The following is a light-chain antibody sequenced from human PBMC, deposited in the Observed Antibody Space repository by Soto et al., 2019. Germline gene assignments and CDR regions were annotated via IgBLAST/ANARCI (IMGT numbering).Light chain of an antibody. J-gene: IGKJ1*01. CDR1: QSVSSNY. Sequence: EIVLTQSTGTLSLSPGERATLSCRASQSVSSNYLAWYQQKPGQAPRFLISGASTRATGIPDRFSGSGSGTDFTLTISRLEPEDFAVYHCQQYGGSPRTFGQGTKV. CDR2: GAS. CDR3: QQYGGSPRT. V-gene: IGKV3-20*01.